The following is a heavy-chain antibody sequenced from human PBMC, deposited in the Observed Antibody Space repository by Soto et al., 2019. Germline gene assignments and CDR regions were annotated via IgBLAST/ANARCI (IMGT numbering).Heavy chain of an antibody. CDR2: INRDGSER. V-gene: IGHV3-7*01. Sequence: GGSLRLSCEAYGFTFSSYWMGWVRQAPGKGLEWVANINRDGSERYYVDSVKGRFTISRDNAKNSLYLQMNSLRAEDTAVYYCAREVVVYHGVWFDPWGQGTLVTVSS. D-gene: IGHD2-8*02. J-gene: IGHJ5*02. CDR3: AREVVVYHGVWFDP. CDR1: GFTFSSYW.